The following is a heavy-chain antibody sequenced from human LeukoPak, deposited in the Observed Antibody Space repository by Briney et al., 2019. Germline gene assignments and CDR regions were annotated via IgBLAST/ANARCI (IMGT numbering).Heavy chain of an antibody. CDR2: INPSGGST. CDR3: AKDYSDSSGYFRVPHVFDF. D-gene: IGHD3-22*01. CDR1: GYTFTGYY. V-gene: IGHV1-46*01. J-gene: IGHJ4*02. Sequence: ASVKVSCKASGYTFTGYYIHWVRQAPGQGLEWMGIINPSGGSTNYAQKFQGRVTMTRDTSTSTVYMELSSLRAEDTAVYYCAKDYSDSSGYFRVPHVFDFWGQGTLVTVSS.